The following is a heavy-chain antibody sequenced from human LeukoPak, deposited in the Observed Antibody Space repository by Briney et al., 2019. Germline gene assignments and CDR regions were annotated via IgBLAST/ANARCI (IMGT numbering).Heavy chain of an antibody. V-gene: IGHV3-53*01. CDR2: IYSNGGT. Sequence: GGSLRLSCAVSGFTVSSNYMSWVRQAPGKGLEWVSVIYSNGGTYYADSVKGRFTLSSDSSRNTVYFQLNNLRVEDTAIYYCAKASWVSSTDAVRWGQGTLVTVSS. CDR1: GFTVSSNY. D-gene: IGHD3-16*01. J-gene: IGHJ4*02. CDR3: AKASWVSSTDAVR.